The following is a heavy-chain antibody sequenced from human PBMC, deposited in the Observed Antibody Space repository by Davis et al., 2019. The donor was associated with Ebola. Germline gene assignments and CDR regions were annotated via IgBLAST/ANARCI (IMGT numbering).Heavy chain of an antibody. V-gene: IGHV4-31*03. CDR3: ARANDFWSGTNWFDP. CDR2: IYYSGST. Sequence: SETLSLTCTVSGGPISSGGYYWSWIRQHPGKGLEWIGYIYYSGSTYYNPSLKSRVTISVDTSKNQFSLKLSSVTAADTAVYYCARANDFWSGTNWFDPWGQGTLVTVSS. D-gene: IGHD3-3*01. J-gene: IGHJ5*02. CDR1: GGPISSGGYY.